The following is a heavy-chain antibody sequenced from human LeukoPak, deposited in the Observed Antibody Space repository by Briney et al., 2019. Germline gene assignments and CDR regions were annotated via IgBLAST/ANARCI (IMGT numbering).Heavy chain of an antibody. D-gene: IGHD3-10*01. CDR1: GGTFSSYA. J-gene: IGHJ6*03. CDR2: VIPIFGTA. CDR3: ARDRGAGNYYGSGSMDV. V-gene: IGHV1-69*06. Sequence: ASVKVSCKASGGTFSSYAISWVRQAPGQGLEWMGGVIPIFGTANYAQKFQGRVTITADKSTSTAYMELSSLRSEDTAVYYCARDRGAGNYYGSGSMDVWGKGTTVTISS.